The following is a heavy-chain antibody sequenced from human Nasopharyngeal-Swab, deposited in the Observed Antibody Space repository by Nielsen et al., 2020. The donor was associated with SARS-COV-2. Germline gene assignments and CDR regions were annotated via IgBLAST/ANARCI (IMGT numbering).Heavy chain of an antibody. Sequence: SLKISCAASGFTFSNYWMTWVRQAPGKGLEWVSGITWNSGTGYTDSVKGRFTISRDNARNSLYLQMNSLRVDDTAWYYCTKGRADYSNPSFDNWGQGTLVTVSS. J-gene: IGHJ4*02. CDR2: ITWNSGT. CDR1: GFTFSNYW. D-gene: IGHD4-11*01. V-gene: IGHV3-9*01. CDR3: TKGRADYSNPSFDN.